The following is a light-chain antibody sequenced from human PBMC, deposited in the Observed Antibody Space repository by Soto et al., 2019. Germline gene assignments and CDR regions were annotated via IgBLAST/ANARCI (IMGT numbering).Light chain of an antibody. CDR2: AAS. CDR3: QQYNKWPPRT. J-gene: IGKJ1*01. V-gene: IGKV3-15*01. CDR1: QSVSND. Sequence: EIVMTQSPATLSVSPGERATLSCRAIQSVSNDLVWYQQKPGQAPRLLIYAASTRATGIPTSFSGSVSGTEFTLTISSLQSEDFAVYYCQQYNKWPPRTFGQGTKVESK.